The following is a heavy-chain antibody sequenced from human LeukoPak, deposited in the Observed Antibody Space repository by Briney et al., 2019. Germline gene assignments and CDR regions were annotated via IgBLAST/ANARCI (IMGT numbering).Heavy chain of an antibody. CDR2: IYTSGST. V-gene: IGHV4-4*09. Sequence: SETPSLTCTVSGGSISSYYWSWIRRPPGKGLEWIGYIYTSGSTNYNPSLKSRVTISVDTSKNQFSLKLSSVTAADTAVYYCARGMAPGYCYYYMDDWGKGTTVTVSS. CDR1: GGSISSYY. CDR3: ARGMAPGYCYYYMDD. D-gene: IGHD2-8*01. J-gene: IGHJ6*03.